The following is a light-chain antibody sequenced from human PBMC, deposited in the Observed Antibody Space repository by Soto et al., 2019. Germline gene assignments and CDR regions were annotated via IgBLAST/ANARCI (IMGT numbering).Light chain of an antibody. CDR3: QQYGDSLLT. CDR1: QSVYVN. V-gene: IGKV3-20*01. CDR2: GAS. J-gene: IGKJ1*01. Sequence: EMVMTQSPATLSVSPGERVTLSCRASQSVYVNVAWYQQKPGQAPRLLISGASTRATGIPDRFSGSGSGTDFTLIISRLEPEDFAVYYCQQYGDSLLTFGQGTKVDIK.